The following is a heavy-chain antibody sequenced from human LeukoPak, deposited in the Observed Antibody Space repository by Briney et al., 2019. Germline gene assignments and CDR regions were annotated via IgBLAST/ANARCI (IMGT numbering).Heavy chain of an antibody. D-gene: IGHD2-15*01. J-gene: IGHJ3*02. CDR1: GFTFSSYE. CDR2: ISSSGSTI. Sequence: GGSLSLSCAASGFTFSSYEMYWVRQAPGKGLEWVSYISSSGSTIYYADSVKGRFTISRDNAKNSLYLQMNSLRDEDTAVYDCARERGYCSGGSCCQGDAFDIWGPGTMVSVSS. CDR3: ARERGYCSGGSCCQGDAFDI. V-gene: IGHV3-48*03.